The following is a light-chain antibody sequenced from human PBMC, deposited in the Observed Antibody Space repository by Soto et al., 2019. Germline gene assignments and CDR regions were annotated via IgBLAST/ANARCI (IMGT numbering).Light chain of an antibody. V-gene: IGKV3-20*01. Sequence: IVLTQSPDTLSLSPGERATLSCRASQSISSSYLVWYQQKPGQPPRLLIYRSSSRAAGIPDRFSGSGSGTDFTLTISRLEPEDFAVYYCQQYGSALLPFGGGTKGELK. CDR1: QSISSSY. CDR3: QQYGSALLP. J-gene: IGKJ4*01. CDR2: RSS.